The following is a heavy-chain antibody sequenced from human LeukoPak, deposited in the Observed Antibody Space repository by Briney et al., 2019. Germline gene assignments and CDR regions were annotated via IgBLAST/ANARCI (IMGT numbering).Heavy chain of an antibody. CDR2: INQSGST. D-gene: IGHD6-19*01. J-gene: IGHJ4*02. CDR1: GGSFSGYQ. CDR3: ARGARVGYSSGWSIDY. V-gene: IGHV4-34*01. Sequence: SETLSLTCAVYGGSFSGYQWSWIRQPPGKGLEWIGEINQSGSTNFSPSLKSRVTISVDTSKNQFSLKLRSVTAADTAVYYCARGARVGYSSGWSIDYWGQGTLVTVSS.